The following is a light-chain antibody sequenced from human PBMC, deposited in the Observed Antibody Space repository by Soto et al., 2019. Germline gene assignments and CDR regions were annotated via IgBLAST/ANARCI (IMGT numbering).Light chain of an antibody. V-gene: IGLV1-44*01. Sequence: QSVLTQPPSASGTPGQRVTISCSGSSSNIGSNTVNWYRQLPGTAPKLLIYTDDQRPSGVPDRFSGSKSGTSASLAIRGLQSEDESDYDCAAWDDTLDAWVFGGGTKLTVL. CDR1: SSNIGSNT. CDR3: AAWDDTLDAWV. CDR2: TDD. J-gene: IGLJ3*02.